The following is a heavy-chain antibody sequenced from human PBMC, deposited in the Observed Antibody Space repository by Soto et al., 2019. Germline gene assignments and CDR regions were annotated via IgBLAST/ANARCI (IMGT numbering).Heavy chain of an antibody. Sequence: GGSLRLSCAASGFTFSSYGMHWVRQAPGKGLEWVAVISYDGSNKYYADSVKGRFTISRDNSKNTLYLQMNSLRAEDTAVYYCANGHFDYWGQGXLVTVSS. CDR3: ANGHFDY. J-gene: IGHJ4*02. V-gene: IGHV3-30*18. CDR1: GFTFSSYG. CDR2: ISYDGSNK.